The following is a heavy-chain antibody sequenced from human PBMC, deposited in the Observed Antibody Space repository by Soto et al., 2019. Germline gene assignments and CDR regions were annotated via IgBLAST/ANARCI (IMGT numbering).Heavy chain of an antibody. V-gene: IGHV1-18*01. D-gene: IGHD6-13*01. CDR3: ARDIRQQLVPSDYYYGMDV. Sequence: GASVKVSCKASGYTFTSYGISWVRQAPGQGLEWMGWISAYNGNTNYAQKLQGRVTMTTDTSTSTAYMELRSLRSDDTAVYYCARDIRQQLVPSDYYYGMDVWGQGTTVTVSS. CDR1: GYTFTSYG. J-gene: IGHJ6*02. CDR2: ISAYNGNT.